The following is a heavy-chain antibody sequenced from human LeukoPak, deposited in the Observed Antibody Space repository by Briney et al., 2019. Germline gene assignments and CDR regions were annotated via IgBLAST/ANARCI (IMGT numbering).Heavy chain of an antibody. V-gene: IGHV3-30-3*01. CDR1: GFTFSSYA. D-gene: IGHD6-6*01. Sequence: GGSLRLSCAASGFTFSSYAMHWVRQAPGKGLEWVAVISYDGSNKYYADSVKGRFTISRDNSKNTLYLQMNSLRTEDTALYYCAKDIRSSSGFLWSFDFDYWGQGTLVTVSS. CDR3: AKDIRSSSGFLWSFDFDY. J-gene: IGHJ4*02. CDR2: ISYDGSNK.